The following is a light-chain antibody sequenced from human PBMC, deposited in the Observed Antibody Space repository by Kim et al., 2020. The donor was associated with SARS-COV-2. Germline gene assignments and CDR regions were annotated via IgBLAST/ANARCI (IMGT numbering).Light chain of an antibody. CDR1: QSISSY. CDR3: QQSYRTPFT. J-gene: IGKJ3*01. V-gene: IGKV1-39*01. Sequence: DIQMTQSPSSLSASVGDRVTITCRASQSISSYLNWYQQKPGKAPKLLIYAASSLQGGVPSRFSGSGSGTDFTLTISSLQPEDFAIYYCQQSYRTPFTFGPGTKVDIK. CDR2: AAS.